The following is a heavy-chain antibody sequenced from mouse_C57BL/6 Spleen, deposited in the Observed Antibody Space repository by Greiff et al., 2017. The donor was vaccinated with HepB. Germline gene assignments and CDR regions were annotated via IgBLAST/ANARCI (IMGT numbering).Heavy chain of an antibody. Sequence: VQLVESGPELVKPGASVKLSCKASGYTFTSYDINWVKQRPGQGLEWIGWIYPRDGSTKYNEKFKGKATLTVDTSSSTAYMELHSLTSEDSAVYFCAREEGLYYGSTSYFDYWGQGTTLTVSS. CDR2: IYPRDGST. D-gene: IGHD1-1*01. CDR1: GYTFTSYD. V-gene: IGHV1-85*01. J-gene: IGHJ2*01. CDR3: AREEGLYYGSTSYFDY.